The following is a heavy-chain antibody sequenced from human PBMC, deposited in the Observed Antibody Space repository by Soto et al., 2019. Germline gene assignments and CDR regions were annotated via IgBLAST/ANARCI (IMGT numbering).Heavy chain of an antibody. J-gene: IGHJ6*02. Sequence: QVQLVQSGAEVKKPGSSVKVSCKASGGTFSSYAISWVRQAPGQGLEWMGGIIPIFGTANYAQKFQGRVTITADESTCTAYMELSSLRSEDTAVYYCAREVVATSSYYYYGMDVWGQGTTVTVSS. CDR3: AREVVATSSYYYYGMDV. V-gene: IGHV1-69*01. CDR2: IIPIFGTA. CDR1: GGTFSSYA. D-gene: IGHD5-12*01.